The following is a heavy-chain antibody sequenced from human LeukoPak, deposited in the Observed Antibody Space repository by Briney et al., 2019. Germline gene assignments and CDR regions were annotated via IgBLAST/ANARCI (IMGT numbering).Heavy chain of an antibody. CDR3: AKAITYYYGSGSYADY. CDR1: GFTFDDYA. V-gene: IGHV3-9*01. J-gene: IGHJ4*02. D-gene: IGHD3-10*01. Sequence: GGSPRLSCAASGFTFDDYAMHWVRQAPGKGLEWVSGISWNSGSIGYADSVKGRFTISRDNAKNSLYLQMNSLRAEDTALYYCAKAITYYYGSGSYADYWGQGTLVTVSS. CDR2: ISWNSGSI.